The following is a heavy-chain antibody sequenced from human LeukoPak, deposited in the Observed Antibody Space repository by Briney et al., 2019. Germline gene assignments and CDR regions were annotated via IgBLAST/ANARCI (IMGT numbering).Heavy chain of an antibody. CDR3: ARDQGSGWLFDY. CDR2: ISSSGSTI. CDR1: GFTFSSYE. D-gene: IGHD6-19*01. V-gene: IGHV3-48*03. Sequence: PGGSLRLSCAASGFTFSSYEMNWVRQAPGKGLEWVSYISSSGSTIYYADSVKGRFTISRDNAKNSLYLQMNSLRADDTAVYYCARDQGSGWLFDYWGQGTLVTVSS. J-gene: IGHJ4*02.